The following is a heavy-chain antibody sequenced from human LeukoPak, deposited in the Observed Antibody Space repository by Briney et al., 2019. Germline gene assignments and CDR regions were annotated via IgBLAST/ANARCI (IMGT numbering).Heavy chain of an antibody. J-gene: IGHJ4*02. Sequence: GGSLRLSCAASGFTFSSYAMTWVRQAPGKGLEWVSSLSGSGVNIFYADSVKGRFTISRDNSQNTVFLQMNSLRAEDTAVYFCAKAGGYYGSGSPDYFDHWGQGTLATVSS. CDR1: GFTFSSYA. V-gene: IGHV3-23*01. D-gene: IGHD3-10*01. CDR2: LSGSGVNI. CDR3: AKAGGYYGSGSPDYFDH.